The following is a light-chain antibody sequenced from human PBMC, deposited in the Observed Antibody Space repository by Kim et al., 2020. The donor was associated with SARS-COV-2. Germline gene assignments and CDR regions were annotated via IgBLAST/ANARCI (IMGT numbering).Light chain of an antibody. CDR3: QEYISNSWT. Sequence: DIQVTQSPSTLSASVGDRVTITCRASQSVNIYLAWYQHRPGKAPDLLIYDASILQTGVPSRFRGSGSGTDFTLTISGLQPDDFATYYCQEYISNSWTFGQWTKVDIK. J-gene: IGKJ1*01. V-gene: IGKV1-5*01. CDR2: DAS. CDR1: QSVNIY.